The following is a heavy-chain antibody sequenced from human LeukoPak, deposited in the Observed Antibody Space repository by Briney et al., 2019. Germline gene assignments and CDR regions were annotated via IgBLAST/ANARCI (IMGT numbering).Heavy chain of an antibody. CDR3: ARPDGGFGELKD. CDR2: IYHSGST. D-gene: IGHD3-10*01. CDR1: GYSISSGYY. V-gene: IGHV4-38-2*01. J-gene: IGHJ4*02. Sequence: SETLSLTCAASGYSISSGYYWGWIRQPPGKGLEWIGSIYHSGSTYYNPSLKSRVTISVDTSKNQFSLKLSSVTAADTAVYYCARPDGGFGELKDWGQGTLVTVSS.